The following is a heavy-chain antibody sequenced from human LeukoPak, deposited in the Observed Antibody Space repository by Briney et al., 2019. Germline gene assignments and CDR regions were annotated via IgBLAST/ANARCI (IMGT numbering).Heavy chain of an antibody. Sequence: SETLSLTCTVSGGSISSSSYYWGWIRQSPGKGLEWIGSTYYSGSTYYKPSLESRVTISVDTSKNQFSLKLSSVTAADTAVYYCARHTYASYYYGMDVWGQGTTVTVSS. D-gene: IGHD3-16*01. CDR3: ARHTYASYYYGMDV. CDR2: TYYSGST. J-gene: IGHJ6*02. CDR1: GGSISSSSYY. V-gene: IGHV4-39*01.